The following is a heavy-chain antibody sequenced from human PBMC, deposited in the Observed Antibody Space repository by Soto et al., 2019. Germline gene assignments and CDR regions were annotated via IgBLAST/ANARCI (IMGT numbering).Heavy chain of an antibody. CDR2: ISSSGGST. D-gene: IGHD6-13*01. V-gene: IGHV3-23*01. J-gene: IGHJ4*02. CDR3: SKDSSSWPDTLDY. CDR1: GFTFSSYA. Sequence: EVQLLESGGGLVQPGGSLRLSCAASGFTFSSYAMSWVRQAPGKGLEWVSAISSSGGSTYYADSVKGRFTISRDNSKNTLYLQMNRLRAEYTAVYYCSKDSSSWPDTLDYWGQGTLVTVSS.